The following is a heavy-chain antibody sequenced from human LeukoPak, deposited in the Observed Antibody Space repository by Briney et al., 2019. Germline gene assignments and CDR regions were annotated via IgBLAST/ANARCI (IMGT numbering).Heavy chain of an antibody. Sequence: ASVKVSCKAFGYTFTSYYIHWVRQAPGQGLEWMGIISPTGGSTAYAQKFQGRVTLTRDTSASTVYMELSSLRSEDTAVYYCARTPPMTTATHFDYWGQGALVTVSS. CDR1: GYTFTSYY. J-gene: IGHJ4*02. CDR2: ISPTGGST. D-gene: IGHD4-17*01. V-gene: IGHV1-46*01. CDR3: ARTPPMTTATHFDY.